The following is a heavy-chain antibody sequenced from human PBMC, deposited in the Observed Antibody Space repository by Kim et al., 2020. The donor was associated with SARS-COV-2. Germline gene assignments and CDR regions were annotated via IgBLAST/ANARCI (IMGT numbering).Heavy chain of an antibody. V-gene: IGHV3-11*06. Sequence: RLTISRDNAKNSLYLQMNSLRAEDTAVYYCARDRSPQYYYDSSGLYYFDYWGQGTLVTVSS. J-gene: IGHJ4*02. CDR3: ARDRSPQYYYDSSGLYYFDY. D-gene: IGHD3-22*01.